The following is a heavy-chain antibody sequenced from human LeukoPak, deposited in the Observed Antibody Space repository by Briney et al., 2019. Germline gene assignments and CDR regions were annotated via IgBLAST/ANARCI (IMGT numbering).Heavy chain of an antibody. CDR1: GGSISSYY. D-gene: IGHD2-21*01. J-gene: IGHJ3*02. V-gene: IGHV4-59*01. CDR2: IYYSGST. CDR3: ARPKGDGGSTAFDI. Sequence: SETLSLTCTVSGGSISSYYWSWIRQPPGKGLEWIGYIYYSGSTNYNPSLKSRVTISVDTSKNQFSLKLSSVTAADTAVYYCARPKGDGGSTAFDIWGQGTMVTVSS.